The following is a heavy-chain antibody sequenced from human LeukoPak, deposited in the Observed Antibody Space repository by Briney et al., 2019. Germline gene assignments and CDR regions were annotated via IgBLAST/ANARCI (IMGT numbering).Heavy chain of an antibody. CDR1: GYTFTSYY. Sequence: ASVKVSCKASGYTFTSYYMHWVRQAPGQGLEWMGIINPSGGSTSYAQKFQGRVTMTRDTSTSTVYMELSSLRSEDTAVYYCAGGPLGSDYHRRGYSYGYDPYFDYWGQGTLVTVSS. CDR3: AGGPLGSDYHRRGYSYGYDPYFDY. CDR2: INPSGGST. D-gene: IGHD5-18*01. J-gene: IGHJ4*02. V-gene: IGHV1-46*01.